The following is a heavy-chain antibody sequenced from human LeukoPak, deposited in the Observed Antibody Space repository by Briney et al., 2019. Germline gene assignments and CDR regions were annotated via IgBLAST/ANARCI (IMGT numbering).Heavy chain of an antibody. CDR3: AKDLGDSSA. J-gene: IGHJ5*02. CDR2: ISYDGSNK. CDR1: GFTFSSYG. D-gene: IGHD3-22*01. V-gene: IGHV3-30*18. Sequence: GGSLRLSCAASGFTFSSYGMHWVRQAPGKGLEWVAVISYDGSNKYYAGSVKGRFTISRDNSKNTLYLQMNSLRAEDTAVYYCAKDLGDSSALGQGTLVTVSS.